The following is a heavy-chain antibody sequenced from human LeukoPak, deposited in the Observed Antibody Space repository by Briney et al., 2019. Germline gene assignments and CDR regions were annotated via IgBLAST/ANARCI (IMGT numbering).Heavy chain of an antibody. V-gene: IGHV1-18*01. CDR3: ARDYNMVVRGVKGY. CDR2: ISAYNGNT. CDR1: GGTFSSYA. J-gene: IGHJ4*02. D-gene: IGHD3-10*01. Sequence: GASVKVSCKASGGTFSSYAISWVRQAPGQGLEWMGWISAYNGNTNYAQKLQGRVTMTTDTSTSTAYMELRSLRSDDTAVYYCARDYNMVVRGVKGYWGQGTLVTVSS.